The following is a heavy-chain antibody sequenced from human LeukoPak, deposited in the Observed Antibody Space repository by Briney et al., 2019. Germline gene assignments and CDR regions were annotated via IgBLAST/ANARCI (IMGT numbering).Heavy chain of an antibody. D-gene: IGHD3-10*01. Sequence: ASVKISCKASGYALTRYDMHWVRQAPGQGLEWMGIINPSGGTTTYAQKFKGRITMTRDTFTGTVYMEVNSLRSEDTAVYYCARVGVVGYFYYMVVWGKGTTVTVSS. CDR1: GYALTRYD. CDR2: INPSGGTT. V-gene: IGHV1-46*01. CDR3: ARVGVVGYFYYMVV. J-gene: IGHJ6*03.